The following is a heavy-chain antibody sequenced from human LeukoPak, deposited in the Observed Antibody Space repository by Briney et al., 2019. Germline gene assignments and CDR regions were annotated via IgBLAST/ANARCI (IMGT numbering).Heavy chain of an antibody. D-gene: IGHD6-13*01. J-gene: IGHJ4*02. CDR1: GFTFSSYS. CDR2: ISSSSSYI. CDR3: ARDSQQQLVHSFDY. Sequence: GGSLRLSCAASGFTFSSYSMNWVRQAPGKGLEWVSSISSSSSYIYYADSVKGRFTISRDNAKNSLYLQMNSLRAEDTAVYYCARDSQQQLVHSFDYWGQGTLVTVCS. V-gene: IGHV3-21*01.